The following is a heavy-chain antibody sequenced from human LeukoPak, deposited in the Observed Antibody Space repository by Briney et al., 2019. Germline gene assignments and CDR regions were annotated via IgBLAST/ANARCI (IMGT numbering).Heavy chain of an antibody. J-gene: IGHJ4*02. V-gene: IGHV3-33*01. D-gene: IGHD3-22*01. CDR2: IWYDGSNK. CDR1: GFTFSSYG. CDR3: ARSYDSSGYYYPYFDY. Sequence: GGSLRLSCAASGFTFSSYGMHWVRQAPGKGLEWVAVIWYDGSNKYYADSVKVRFTISRDNSKNTLYLQMNSLRAEDTAVYYCARSYDSSGYYYPYFDYWGQGTLVTVSS.